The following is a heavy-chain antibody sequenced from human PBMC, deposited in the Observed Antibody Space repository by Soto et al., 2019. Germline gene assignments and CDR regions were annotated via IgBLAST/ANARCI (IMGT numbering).Heavy chain of an antibody. D-gene: IGHD3-3*01. Sequence: SETLSLTCTVSGGSISSSSYYWGWIRQPPGKGLEWIGSIYYSGCTYYNPSLKSRVTISVDTSKNQFSLKLSSVTAADTAVYYCARPVYYDQYYFDYWGQGTLVTVSS. V-gene: IGHV4-39*01. CDR2: IYYSGCT. CDR1: GGSISSSSYY. J-gene: IGHJ4*02. CDR3: ARPVYYDQYYFDY.